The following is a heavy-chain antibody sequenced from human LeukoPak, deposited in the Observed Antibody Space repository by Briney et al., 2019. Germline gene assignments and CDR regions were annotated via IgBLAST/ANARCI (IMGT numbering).Heavy chain of an antibody. CDR2: ASGSDTGT. CDR3: ARMGGIQLWSYLKGDYYYYYYMDV. CDR1: GFIFTNYA. D-gene: IGHD5-18*01. J-gene: IGHJ6*03. Sequence: PGGSLRLSCAASGFIFTNYAMSWVRQAPGKGLEWISAASGSDTGTYHADSVRGRFTISRDTSKNTLYLQMNSLRAEDTAVYYCARMGGIQLWSYLKGDYYYYYYMDVWGKGTTVTISS. V-gene: IGHV3-23*01.